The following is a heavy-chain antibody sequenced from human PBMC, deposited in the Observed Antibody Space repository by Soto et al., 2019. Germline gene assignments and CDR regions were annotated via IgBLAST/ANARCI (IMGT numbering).Heavy chain of an antibody. V-gene: IGHV4-38-2*01. J-gene: IGHJ4*02. CDR2: IYHSGST. CDR3: ARWGRITMVREADY. CDR1: GYSISSGYY. D-gene: IGHD3-10*01. Sequence: KPSETLSLTCAVSGYSISSGYYWGWIRQPPGKGLEWIGSIYHSGSTYYNPSLKSRVTISVDASKNQFSLKLSSVTAADTAVYYCARWGRITMVREADYWGQGTLVTVSS.